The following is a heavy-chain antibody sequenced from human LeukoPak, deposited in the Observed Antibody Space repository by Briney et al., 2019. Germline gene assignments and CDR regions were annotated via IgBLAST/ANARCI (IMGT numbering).Heavy chain of an antibody. CDR3: ARLAYCSGGSCYREHPYFQH. D-gene: IGHD2-15*01. V-gene: IGHV5-51*01. CDR1: GYSFTSYW. Sequence: KSGESLKISCKGSGYSFTSYWIGWVRQMPGKGLEWMGIIYPGDSDTRYSPSFQGQVTISADKSISTAYLQWSSLKASDTAMYYCARLAYCSGGSCYREHPYFQHWGQGTLVTVSS. J-gene: IGHJ1*01. CDR2: IYPGDSDT.